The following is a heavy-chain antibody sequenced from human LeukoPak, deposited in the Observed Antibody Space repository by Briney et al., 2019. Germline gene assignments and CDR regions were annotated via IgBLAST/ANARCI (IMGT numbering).Heavy chain of an antibody. CDR1: GFTFSSYS. CDR3: ARDSTSAYYGSGSYTRNPRYYGMDV. Sequence: GGSLRLSCAASGFTFSSYSVNWVRQAPGKGLEWVSSISSSSSYIYYADSVKGRFTISRDNAKNSLYLQMNSLRAEDTAVYYCARDSTSAYYGSGSYTRNPRYYGMDVWGQGTTVTVSS. CDR2: ISSSSSYI. D-gene: IGHD3-10*01. V-gene: IGHV3-21*01. J-gene: IGHJ6*02.